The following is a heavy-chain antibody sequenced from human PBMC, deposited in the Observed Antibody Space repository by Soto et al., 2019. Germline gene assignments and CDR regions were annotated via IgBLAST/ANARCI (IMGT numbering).Heavy chain of an antibody. V-gene: IGHV3-33*01. J-gene: IGHJ6*02. CDR2: IWDDGSNQ. CDR3: SSVRSSSSPYYYYGMDL. D-gene: IGHD6-13*01. Sequence: QEQLAESGGGVVQPGRSLRLSCVASGFILSSYGMHWVRQAPGKGLEWVAVIWDDGSNQYYADSVNGRFTISRDNSKNALYLQMNRLSAEDTAVYYCSSVRSSSSPYYYYGMDLWGRGTTVTVSS. CDR1: GFILSSYG.